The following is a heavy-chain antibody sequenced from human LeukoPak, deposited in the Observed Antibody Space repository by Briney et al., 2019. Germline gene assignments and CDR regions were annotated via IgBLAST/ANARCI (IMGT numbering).Heavy chain of an antibody. Sequence: GGSLRLSCTASGLAFSSYGMHWARQAPGKGLEWVAFMQYDGSQIYYADSVKGRFTISRDNSKNALYLQMNSPRPEDTAVYYCAGKAAAFYFDYWGQGTLVSVSS. J-gene: IGHJ4*02. CDR2: MQYDGSQI. V-gene: IGHV3-30*02. CDR3: AGKAAAFYFDY. D-gene: IGHD6-13*01. CDR1: GLAFSSYG.